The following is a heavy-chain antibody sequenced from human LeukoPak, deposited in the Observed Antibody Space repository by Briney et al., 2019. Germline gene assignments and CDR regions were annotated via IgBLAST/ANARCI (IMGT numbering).Heavy chain of an antibody. CDR3: TRDPRLFDY. Sequence: PGGSLRLSCAASGFTFRDFYMTWIRQAPGKGLEWVAYIGPSGTIMNYADSVKGRFTVSRDNAENSLYLHMNSLRAEDTAVYYCTRDPRLFDYWGQGTLVTVSS. CDR2: IGPSGTIM. V-gene: IGHV3-11*01. J-gene: IGHJ4*02. CDR1: GFTFRDFY.